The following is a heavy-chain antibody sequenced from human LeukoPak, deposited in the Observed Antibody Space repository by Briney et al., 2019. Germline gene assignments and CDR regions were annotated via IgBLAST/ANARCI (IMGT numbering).Heavy chain of an antibody. J-gene: IGHJ6*03. Sequence: GGSLRLSCAASGFTFSSYEINWVRQAPGKGLEWVSYISSSGSTIYYADSVKGRFTISRDNAKNSLYLQMNSLRAEDTAVYYCASHTRLAAAGSIYYYYMDVWGKGTTVTVSS. V-gene: IGHV3-48*03. CDR2: ISSSGSTI. CDR1: GFTFSSYE. D-gene: IGHD6-13*01. CDR3: ASHTRLAAAGSIYYYYMDV.